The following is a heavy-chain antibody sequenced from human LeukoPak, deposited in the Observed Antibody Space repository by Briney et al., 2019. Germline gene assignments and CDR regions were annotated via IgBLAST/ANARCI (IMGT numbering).Heavy chain of an antibody. J-gene: IGHJ6*02. Sequence: PSETLSLTCTVSGGSISSYYWSWIRQPPGKGLEWIGYIYYSGSTNYNPSLKSRVTISVDTSKNQFSLKLSSVTAADTAVYYCARDGGEGGMDVWGQGTTVTVSS. CDR1: GGSISSYY. CDR2: IYYSGST. CDR3: ARDGGEGGMDV. D-gene: IGHD3-16*01. V-gene: IGHV4-59*01.